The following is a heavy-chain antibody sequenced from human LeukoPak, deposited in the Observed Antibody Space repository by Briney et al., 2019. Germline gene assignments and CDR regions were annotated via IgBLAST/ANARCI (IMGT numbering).Heavy chain of an antibody. CDR1: GGSISSDC. Sequence: SETLSLTCTVSGGSISSDCWSWIRQPPGKGLEWTGYISYRGSTNYNPSLKSRVTISVDTSKNQFSLKLSTVTAADTAVYYCARVYSSSWYRGSLYFDYWGQGTLVTVSS. J-gene: IGHJ4*02. V-gene: IGHV4-59*01. CDR3: ARVYSSSWYRGSLYFDY. CDR2: ISYRGST. D-gene: IGHD6-13*01.